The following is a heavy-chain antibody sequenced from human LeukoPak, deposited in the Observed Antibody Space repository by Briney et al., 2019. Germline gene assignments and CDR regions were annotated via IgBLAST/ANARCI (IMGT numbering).Heavy chain of an antibody. V-gene: IGHV1-8*01. CDR3: ASRIHCSGGSCYWFDP. Sequence: ASVKVSCKASGYTFTSYDINWVRQATGQGLEWMGWMNPNSSNTGYAQKFQGRVTMTRNTSISTAYMELSSLRSEDTAVYYCASRIHCSGGSCYWFDPWGQGTLVTVSS. J-gene: IGHJ5*02. CDR1: GYTFTSYD. CDR2: MNPNSSNT. D-gene: IGHD2-15*01.